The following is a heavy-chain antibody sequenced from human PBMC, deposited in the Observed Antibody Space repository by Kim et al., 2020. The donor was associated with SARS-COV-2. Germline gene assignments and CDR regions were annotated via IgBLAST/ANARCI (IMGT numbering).Heavy chain of an antibody. CDR3: ARRGYYYDSSGYYYGWYFDL. CDR1: GGSISSSSYY. CDR2: IYYSGST. Sequence: SETLSLTCTVSGGSISSSSYYWGWIRQPPGKGLEWIGSIYYSGSTYYNPSLKSRVTISVDTSKNQFSLKLSSVTAADTAVYYCARRGYYYDSSGYYYGWYFDLWGRGTLVTVSS. V-gene: IGHV4-39*01. J-gene: IGHJ2*01. D-gene: IGHD3-22*01.